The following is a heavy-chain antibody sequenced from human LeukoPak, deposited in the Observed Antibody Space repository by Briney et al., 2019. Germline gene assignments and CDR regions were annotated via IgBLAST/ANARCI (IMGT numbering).Heavy chain of an antibody. V-gene: IGHV1-69*06. D-gene: IGHD6-19*01. CDR3: ARAPWTIAVAANFDY. J-gene: IGHJ4*02. Sequence: ASVKVSCKASGGTFSSYAISWVRQAPGQGLEWMGGIIPIFGTANYAQKFQGRVTITADKSTSTAYMELSSLRSEDTAVYYCARAPWTIAVAANFDYWGQGTLVTVSS. CDR1: GGTFSSYA. CDR2: IIPIFGTA.